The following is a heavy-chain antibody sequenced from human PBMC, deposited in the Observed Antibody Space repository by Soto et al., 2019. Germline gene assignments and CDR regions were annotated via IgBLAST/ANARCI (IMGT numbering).Heavy chain of an antibody. CDR3: ARARETLAVFEY. CDR2: ISSSGGTI. CDR1: GCTFSDNY. J-gene: IGHJ4*02. D-gene: IGHD1-1*01. Sequence: GGSLRLSCAASGCTFSDNYMSWIRQAPGKGLQWISYISSSGGTIFYADSVKGRFTISRDNAKSSLYLQMNSLRADDTAFYYCARARETLAVFEYWGQGALVTVSS. V-gene: IGHV3-11*01.